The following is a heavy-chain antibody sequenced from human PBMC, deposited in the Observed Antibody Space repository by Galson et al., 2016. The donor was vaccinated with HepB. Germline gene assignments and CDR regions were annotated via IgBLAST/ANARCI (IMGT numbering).Heavy chain of an antibody. Sequence: SLRLSCAVSGFPVGTNFMTWVRQAPGKGLDCVSLISGDSDTYYADSVKGRFTISRDNSQNTLFLQMNSLRAEDTAGYYCATGYYDSRGAGPGYHYAMDVWGQGTAVTVSS. CDR1: GFPVGTNF. CDR3: ATGYYDSRGAGPGYHYAMDV. CDR2: ISGDSDT. J-gene: IGHJ6*02. D-gene: IGHD3-22*01. V-gene: IGHV3-53*01.